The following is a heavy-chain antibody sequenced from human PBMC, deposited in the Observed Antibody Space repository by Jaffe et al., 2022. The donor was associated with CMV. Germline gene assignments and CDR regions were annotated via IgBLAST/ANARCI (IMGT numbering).Heavy chain of an antibody. V-gene: IGHV3-23*01. CDR3: AHLSRDCL. D-gene: IGHD2-21*02. Sequence: EVQLLESGGGLVQPGGSLRLSCGASEFTFSSYALSWVRQAPGKGLEWVSGISASGSSTYYADSVKGRFTISRDNSKKMLYLQMNSLRPDDTAVYYCAHLSRDCLWGQGTLVTVSS. CDR2: ISASGSST. CDR1: EFTFSSYA. J-gene: IGHJ4*02.